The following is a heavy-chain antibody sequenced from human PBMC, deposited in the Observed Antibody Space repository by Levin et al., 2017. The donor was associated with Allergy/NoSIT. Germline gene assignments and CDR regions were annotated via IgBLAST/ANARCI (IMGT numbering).Heavy chain of an antibody. CDR2: MWSNGVNT. Sequence: LSLTCAASGFSLSSSGMHWVRQAPGKGLEWVAVMWSNGVNTFYSDSVKGRFTFSRDNSKNMLYLYMNNLRVDDTAVYYCAKEPAPFSLGDYWGQGTLVTVSS. V-gene: IGHV3-33*06. CDR3: AKEPAPFSLGDY. J-gene: IGHJ4*02. CDR1: GFSLSSSG.